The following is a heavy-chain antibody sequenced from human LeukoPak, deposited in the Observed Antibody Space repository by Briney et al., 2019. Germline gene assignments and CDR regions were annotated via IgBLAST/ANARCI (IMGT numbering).Heavy chain of an antibody. J-gene: IGHJ3*02. CDR3: AKDRGGSYDAFDI. Sequence: PGGSLRLSCAPSGFTFSTYGMHWVRQAPGKGLEWVAFIRYDGSKKYYADSVKGRFTISRDNSKNTLYLQMNSLRAEDTAVFYCAKDRGGSYDAFDIWGQGTMVTVSS. V-gene: IGHV3-30*02. CDR1: GFTFSTYG. D-gene: IGHD1-26*01. CDR2: IRYDGSKK.